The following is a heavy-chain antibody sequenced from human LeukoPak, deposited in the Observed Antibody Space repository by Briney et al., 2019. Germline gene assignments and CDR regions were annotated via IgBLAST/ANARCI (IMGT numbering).Heavy chain of an antibody. J-gene: IGHJ5*02. CDR2: INTDGSST. V-gene: IGHV3-74*01. CDR1: GFTFSSYW. CDR3: ATGLGNWFDP. Sequence: GGSLRLSCAASGFTFSSYWMHWVRHAPGKGLVWVSRINTDGSSTTYADSVKGRFTISRDNAKNTLYLQMNSLRAEDTAVYYCATGLGNWFDPWGQGTLVTVSS.